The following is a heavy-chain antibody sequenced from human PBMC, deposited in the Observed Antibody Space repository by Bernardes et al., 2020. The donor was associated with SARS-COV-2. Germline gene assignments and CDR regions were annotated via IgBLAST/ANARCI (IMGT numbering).Heavy chain of an antibody. D-gene: IGHD3-3*01. CDR1: GGSFSSHY. Sequence: SETLSLTCAVYGGSFSSHYWTWIRQPPGGRLEWVGEINHSCSSTYNPSLKSRVTMSVDTSKMQFSLRLTSMTAADTAVYYCSIGASFGFSSGYCVGRGGPFDPWGQGVLVTVAS. CDR3: SIGASFGFSSGYCVGRGGPFDP. V-gene: IGHV4-34*01. J-gene: IGHJ5*02. CDR2: INHSCSS.